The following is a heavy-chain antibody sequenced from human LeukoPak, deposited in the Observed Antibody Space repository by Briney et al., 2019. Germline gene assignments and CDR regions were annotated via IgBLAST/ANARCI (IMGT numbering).Heavy chain of an antibody. Sequence: GGSLRLSCEASGFTFRDYWMTWVRQAPGKGLEWVANVKQDGTEKFYVDSVKGRFTISRDNAKNSLYLQMNSLRAEDTAVYYCARSGRGVDSFYFYMDVWGKGTTVTVSS. V-gene: IGHV3-7*01. J-gene: IGHJ6*03. CDR2: VKQDGTEK. D-gene: IGHD3-10*01. CDR3: ARSGRGVDSFYFYMDV. CDR1: GFTFRDYW.